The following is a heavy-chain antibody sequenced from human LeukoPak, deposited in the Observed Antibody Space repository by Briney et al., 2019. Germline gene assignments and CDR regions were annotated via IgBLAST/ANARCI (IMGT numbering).Heavy chain of an antibody. CDR1: GGSFSGYY. Sequence: SETLSLNCAVYGGSFSGYYWSWIRQPPGKGLEWIGEINHSGSTNYNPSLKSRVTISVDTSKNQFSLKLSSVTAADTAVYYCARMAVVPAAVGLDYWGQGTLVTVSS. D-gene: IGHD2-2*01. V-gene: IGHV4-34*01. J-gene: IGHJ4*02. CDR2: INHSGST. CDR3: ARMAVVPAAVGLDY.